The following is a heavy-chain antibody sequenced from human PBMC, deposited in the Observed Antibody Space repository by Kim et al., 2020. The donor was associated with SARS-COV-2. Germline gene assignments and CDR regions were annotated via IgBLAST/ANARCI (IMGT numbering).Heavy chain of an antibody. J-gene: IGHJ4*02. D-gene: IGHD2-2*01. CDR1: GYSFTSYW. Sequence: GESLKISCKGSGYSFTSYWIGWVRQMPGKGVEWMGIIYPGDSDTRYSPSFQGQVTISADKSISTAYLQWSSLKASDTAMYYCARPPLNYQLLPIAIDNWGQGTLVTVSS. CDR3: ARPPLNYQLLPIAIDN. V-gene: IGHV5-51*01. CDR2: IYPGDSDT.